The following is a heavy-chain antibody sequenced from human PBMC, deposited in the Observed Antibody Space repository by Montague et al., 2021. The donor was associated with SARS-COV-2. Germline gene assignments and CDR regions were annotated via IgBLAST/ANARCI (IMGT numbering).Heavy chain of an antibody. D-gene: IGHD3-22*01. CDR3: ARDIRIPMLIVIQGYGMDV. CDR1: GGSISSSSSY. Sequence: SETLSLTCTVSGGSISSSSSYWGWIRQPPGMGLEWIGSIYYSGXTXYXXXXKXRITISVDTSKNQFSLRLTPVTAADTAVYYCARDIRIPMLIVIQGYGMDVWGQGTTVTVSS. CDR2: IYYSGXT. V-gene: IGHV4-39*07. J-gene: IGHJ6*02.